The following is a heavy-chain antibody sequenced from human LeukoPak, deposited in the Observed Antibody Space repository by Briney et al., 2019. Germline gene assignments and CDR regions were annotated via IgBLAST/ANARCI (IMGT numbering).Heavy chain of an antibody. CDR3: AGSSASFYYFDY. Sequence: PGGSLRLSCAASGFTFSSYAMHWVRQAPGKGLEWVAFIRYDGSNKYYADSVKGRFTISRDNSKNTLYLQMNSLRAEDTAVYYCAGSSASFYYFDYWGQGTLVTVSS. J-gene: IGHJ4*02. CDR2: IRYDGSNK. CDR1: GFTFSSYA. D-gene: IGHD6-6*01. V-gene: IGHV3-30*02.